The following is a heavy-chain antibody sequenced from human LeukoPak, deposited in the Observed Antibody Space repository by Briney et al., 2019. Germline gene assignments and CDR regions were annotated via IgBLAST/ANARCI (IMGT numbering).Heavy chain of an antibody. CDR3: ARDGRSYYGSGSYSAYYFDY. D-gene: IGHD3-10*01. J-gene: IGHJ4*02. CDR2: IKQDGSEK. V-gene: IGHV3-7*01. Sequence: GGSLRLSCAASGFIFSYSWMSWVRQAPGKGLEWVANIKQDGSEKYYVDSVKGRFTISRDNAKNSLYLQMNSLRAEDTAVYYCARDGRSYYGSGSYSAYYFDYWGQGTLVTVSS. CDR1: GFIFSYSW.